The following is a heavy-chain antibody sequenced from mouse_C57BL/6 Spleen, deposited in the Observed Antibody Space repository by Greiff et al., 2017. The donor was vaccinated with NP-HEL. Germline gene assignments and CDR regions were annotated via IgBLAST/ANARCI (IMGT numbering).Heavy chain of an antibody. CDR1: GYTFTSYW. CDR2: IDPSDSYT. J-gene: IGHJ2*01. CDR3: ARPYYYGSSPHSFDY. D-gene: IGHD1-1*01. V-gene: IGHV1-50*01. Sequence: QVQLQQPGAELVKPGASVKLSCKASGYTFTSYWMQWVKQRPGQGLEWIGEIDPSDSYTNYNQKFKGKATLTVDTSSSTAYMQLSSLTSEDSAVYYCARPYYYGSSPHSFDYWGQGTTRTVSS.